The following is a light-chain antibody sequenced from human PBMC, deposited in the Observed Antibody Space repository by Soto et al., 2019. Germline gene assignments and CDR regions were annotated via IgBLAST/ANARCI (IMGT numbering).Light chain of an antibody. CDR2: EVA. V-gene: IGLV2-14*02. Sequence: QSFLTQPASVSGSPGRSITISCSGTSSDIGSHNLVSWYQHRPDKAPKLLIYEVADRPSGVSDRFSGSKSGNTASLTISGLRAEDEADYYCSSYTSITTYVFGTGTKVTVL. J-gene: IGLJ1*01. CDR1: SSDIGSHNL. CDR3: SSYTSITTYV.